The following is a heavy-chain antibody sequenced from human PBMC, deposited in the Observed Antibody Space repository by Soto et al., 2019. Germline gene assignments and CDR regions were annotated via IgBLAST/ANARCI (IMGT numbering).Heavy chain of an antibody. V-gene: IGHV3-49*03. J-gene: IGHJ4*02. CDR1: GFTFGDYA. CDR2: IRSKAYGGTT. Sequence: PGGSLRLSCTASGFTFGDYAMSWFRQAPGKGLEWVGFIRSKAYGGTTEYAASVKGRFTISRDDSKSIAYLQMNSLKTEDTAVYYCTRGGSGSSPGYAYWGLGKLVSVSS. CDR3: TRGGSGSSPGYAY. D-gene: IGHD3-10*01.